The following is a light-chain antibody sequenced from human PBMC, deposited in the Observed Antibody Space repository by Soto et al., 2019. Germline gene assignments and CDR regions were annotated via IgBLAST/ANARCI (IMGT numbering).Light chain of an antibody. J-gene: IGKJ1*01. CDR1: QTISNW. Sequence: DIQVTQSPSTLSASVGDRVTITCRASQTISNWLAWYQQKPGKAPKLLIYDASSLESVVPSRFSGSGSGTEFTLTITSLQPDDFATYYCQQYNSYPWTVGQGTKVDI. CDR3: QQYNSYPWT. CDR2: DAS. V-gene: IGKV1-5*01.